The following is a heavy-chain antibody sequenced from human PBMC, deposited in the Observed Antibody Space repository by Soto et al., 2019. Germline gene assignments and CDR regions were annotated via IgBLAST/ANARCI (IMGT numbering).Heavy chain of an antibody. V-gene: IGHV4-31*03. CDR2: IYHSGAT. CDR3: SRGDY. CDR1: GESIDTAGYY. Sequence: QVQLQESGPRLVRPSQTLSLTCTVSGESIDTAGYYWTWIRQRPGRGLEWLGFIYHSGATYYSSSMKSRLSISLARSQNQFSLKVTSVTAADTAVYFCSRGDYWGQGMLVTVSS. J-gene: IGHJ4*02.